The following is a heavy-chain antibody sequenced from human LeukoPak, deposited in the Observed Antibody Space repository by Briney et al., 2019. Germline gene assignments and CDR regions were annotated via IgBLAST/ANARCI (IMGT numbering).Heavy chain of an antibody. CDR1: GGSFSGYY. V-gene: IGHV4-59*01. J-gene: IGHJ6*03. Sequence: SETLSLTCAVYGGSFSGYYWSWIRQPPGKGLEWIGYIYYSGSTNYNPSLKSRVTISVDTSKNQFSLKLSSVTAADTAVYYCARDQRGYDNYYYYYMDVWGKGTTVTISS. D-gene: IGHD5-12*01. CDR2: IYYSGST. CDR3: ARDQRGYDNYYYYYMDV.